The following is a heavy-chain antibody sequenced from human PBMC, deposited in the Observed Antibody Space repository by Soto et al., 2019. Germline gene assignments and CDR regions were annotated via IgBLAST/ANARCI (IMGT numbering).Heavy chain of an antibody. CDR1: GYRFSSFW. V-gene: IGHV5-51*01. Sequence: GESLKISCKISGYRFSSFWIAWVRQKPGKGLEWMGIIYPGDATTIYSPSFQGRLTISVDMSISTAHLQWYDLKASDSAMYYCVRRDPFRKVFDHWGPGILVTVSS. CDR3: VRRDPFRKVFDH. J-gene: IGHJ4*02. CDR2: IYPGDATT.